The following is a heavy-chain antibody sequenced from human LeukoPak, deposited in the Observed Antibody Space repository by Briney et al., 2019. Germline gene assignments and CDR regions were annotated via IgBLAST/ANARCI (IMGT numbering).Heavy chain of an antibody. D-gene: IGHD1-1*01. V-gene: IGHV1-2*02. J-gene: IGHJ4*02. CDR2: INPNSGGT. CDR3: ARDFRFGTGTTY. Sequence: ASVKVSCKASGYTFTGYYIHWVRQAPGQGLEWMGSINPNSGGTNYAQKFQGRVTMTRDTSISTAYMELSRLRSDDTAVYYCARDFRFGTGTTYWGQGTLVTVSS. CDR1: GYTFTGYY.